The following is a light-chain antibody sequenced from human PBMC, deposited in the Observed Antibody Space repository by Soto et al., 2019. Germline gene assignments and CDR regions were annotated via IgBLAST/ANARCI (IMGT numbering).Light chain of an antibody. Sequence: DIQMTQSPSSVSASVGDRVTITCRTSRGSSSWLAWYQKKQGKAHKLLIYAASSLQSGDPSRIRGSGTGTDFTLTIRSLQPEDFATNYCQQANSFTFPFGQMTKQAIQ. J-gene: IGKJ2*01. CDR3: QQANSFTFP. CDR2: AAS. CDR1: RGSSSW. V-gene: IGKV1-12*01.